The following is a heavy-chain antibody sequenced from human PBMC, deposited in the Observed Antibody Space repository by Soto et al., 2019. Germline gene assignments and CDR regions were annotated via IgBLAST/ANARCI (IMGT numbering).Heavy chain of an antibody. Sequence: SVKVSCKASGGTFSSYAISWVRQAPGQGLEWMGGIIPIFGTANYAQKFQGRVTITADKSTTTAYMELNSLRSADTAVYYCAGRCDSTSCLAHFDYWGQGTLVTVSS. V-gene: IGHV1-69*06. CDR3: AGRCDSTSCLAHFDY. CDR1: GGTFSSYA. D-gene: IGHD2-2*01. CDR2: IIPIFGTA. J-gene: IGHJ4*02.